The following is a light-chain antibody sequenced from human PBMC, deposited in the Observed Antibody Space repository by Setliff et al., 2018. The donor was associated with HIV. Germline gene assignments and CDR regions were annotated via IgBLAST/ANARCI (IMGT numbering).Light chain of an antibody. V-gene: IGLV1-47*01. J-gene: IGLJ1*01. CDR3: AAWDDSLSGSYV. Sequence: QSALTQPPSASGTPGQRVTISCSGSSSNIGSNHVYWYQQLPGTTPKLLIYRNNQRPSGVPARFSGSKSGTSASLAISGLRSEDEADYFCAAWDDSLSGSYVFGAGTKVTVL. CDR1: SSNIGSNH. CDR2: RNN.